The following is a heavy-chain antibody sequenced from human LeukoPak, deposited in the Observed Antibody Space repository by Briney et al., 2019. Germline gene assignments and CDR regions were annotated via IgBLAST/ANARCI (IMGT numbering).Heavy chain of an antibody. CDR1: GFTFSSYA. D-gene: IGHD2-21*02. CDR2: ISGRGGST. Sequence: GSLRLSCAASGFTFSSYAMSWVRQAPGKGLEWVLAISGRGGSTYYADSVKGRFTISRDNSKNTLYLQMNSLRAEDTAVYYCAKESLAYCGGDCFTYYFDYWGQGTLVTVSS. CDR3: AKESLAYCGGDCFTYYFDY. V-gene: IGHV3-23*01. J-gene: IGHJ4*02.